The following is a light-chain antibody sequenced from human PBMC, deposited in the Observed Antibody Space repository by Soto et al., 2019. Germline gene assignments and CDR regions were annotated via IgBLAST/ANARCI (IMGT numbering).Light chain of an antibody. CDR3: LHDHNYPWT. Sequence: AIQMTQSPSSLSASVGDRVTITCRASQVIRNDLGWYQQKPGKAPKLLIYGASNLQSGVPSRFSGSGSGTDFTLTITCLQPEDFATYYCLHDHNYPWTFGQGTKVDIK. CDR2: GAS. CDR1: QVIRND. V-gene: IGKV1-6*01. J-gene: IGKJ1*01.